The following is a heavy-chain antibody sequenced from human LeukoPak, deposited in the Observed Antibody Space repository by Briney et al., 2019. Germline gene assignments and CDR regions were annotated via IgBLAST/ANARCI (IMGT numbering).Heavy chain of an antibody. CDR1: GGSISSYY. V-gene: IGHV4-59*01. Sequence: AETLCLTCTVSGGSISSYYWSWIRQPPGKGLEWIGYIYYSGSTNYNPSLKSRVTISVDTSKNQFSLKLSSVTAADTAVYYCARGRALEYWGQGTLVTVSS. CDR2: IYYSGST. D-gene: IGHD1-1*01. J-gene: IGHJ4*02. CDR3: ARGRALEY.